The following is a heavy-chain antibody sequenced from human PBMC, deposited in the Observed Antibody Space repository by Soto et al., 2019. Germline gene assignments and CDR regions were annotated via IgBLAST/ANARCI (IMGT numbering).Heavy chain of an antibody. CDR2: IYYSGST. CDR1: GGSISSYY. D-gene: IGHD3-3*01. J-gene: IGHJ6*03. V-gene: IGHV4-59*01. CDR3: ARVSDGVTIFGVVPDMDV. Sequence: SETLSLTCTVSGGSISSYYWSWIRQPPGKGLEWIGYIYYSGSTNYNPSLKSRVTISVDTSKNQFSLKLSSVTAADTAVYYCARVSDGVTIFGVVPDMDVWGKGTTVTVSS.